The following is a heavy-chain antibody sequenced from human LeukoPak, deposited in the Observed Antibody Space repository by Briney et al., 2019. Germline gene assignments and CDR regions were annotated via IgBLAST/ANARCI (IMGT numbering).Heavy chain of an antibody. J-gene: IGHJ4*02. V-gene: IGHV4-38-2*02. D-gene: IGHD3-22*01. CDR1: GYSLSSGYY. CDR2: IYHSGST. Sequence: SETLSLTCTVSGYSLSSGYYWGWIRQPPGRGLEWIGSIYHSGSTNYNPSLKSRVTISVDKSKNQFSLKLSSVTAADTAVYYCARVLVPGDYYDSSGYYNDYWGQGTLVTVSS. CDR3: ARVLVPGDYYDSSGYYNDY.